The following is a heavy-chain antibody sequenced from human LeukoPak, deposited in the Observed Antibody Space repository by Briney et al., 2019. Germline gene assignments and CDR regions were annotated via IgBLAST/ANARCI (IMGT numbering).Heavy chain of an antibody. D-gene: IGHD5-18*01. CDR1: GFSLSSYS. V-gene: IGHV3-23*01. Sequence: GGSLRLSCAASGFSLSSYSMSWVRQAPGKGLEWVSLISGSAGDTYYADSVKGRFTISRDNSKNTLYLQMNSLRAEDTAVYYCAKFTARYSYGRIYWGQGTLVTVSS. CDR2: ISGSAGDT. J-gene: IGHJ4*02. CDR3: AKFTARYSYGRIY.